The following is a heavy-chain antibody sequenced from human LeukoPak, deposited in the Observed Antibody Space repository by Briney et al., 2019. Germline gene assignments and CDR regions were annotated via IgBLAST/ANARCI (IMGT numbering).Heavy chain of an antibody. CDR3: ASIYDSSGYYYRGSYYFDY. V-gene: IGHV4-59*08. J-gene: IGHJ4*02. Sequence: SETLSLTCTVSGGSISSYYWSWIRQPPGKRLEYIGFIYYTGNSNYNPSLKSRVAISIDTSKNQFSLRLSSVTAADTAVYYCASIYDSSGYYYRGSYYFDYWGQGTLVTVSS. CDR1: GGSISSYY. D-gene: IGHD3-22*01. CDR2: IYYTGNS.